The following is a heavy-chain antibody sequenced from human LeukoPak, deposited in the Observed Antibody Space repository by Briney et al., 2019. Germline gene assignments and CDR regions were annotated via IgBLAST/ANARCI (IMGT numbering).Heavy chain of an antibody. Sequence: GESLKISCTGSGYTFRYYWIGWVRQMPGKGLEWMGIIYPDDSDTKYSPSFQGQVTISADKSINTAYLQWSSLKASDTAMYYCARHSASYYYMDVWGKGTTVTVSS. CDR2: IYPDDSDT. CDR3: ARHSASYYYMDV. CDR1: GYTFRYYW. J-gene: IGHJ6*03. V-gene: IGHV5-51*01.